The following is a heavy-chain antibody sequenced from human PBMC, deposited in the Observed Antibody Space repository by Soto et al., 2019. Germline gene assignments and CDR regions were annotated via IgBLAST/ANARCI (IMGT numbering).Heavy chain of an antibody. CDR1: GFTFSSFG. Sequence: PGGSLRLSCAASGFTFSSFGMHWVRQAPGKGLEWVAVISYDGTEEKYADSVKGRATVSRDNSKNTVYLQMNRLRGDDSAIYYCAKGRFEVVTISPFDPWGKGT. CDR2: ISYDGTEE. CDR3: AKGRFEVVTISPFDP. V-gene: IGHV3-30*18. J-gene: IGHJ5*01. D-gene: IGHD4-17*01.